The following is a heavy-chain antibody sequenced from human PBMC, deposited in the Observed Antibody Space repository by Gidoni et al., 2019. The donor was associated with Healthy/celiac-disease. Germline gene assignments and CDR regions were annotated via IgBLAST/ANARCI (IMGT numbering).Heavy chain of an antibody. D-gene: IGHD6-6*01. CDR3: ARKQLDNWFDP. V-gene: IGHV4-30-2*01. Sequence: QLQLQESGSGLVKPSPTLSLTCAVSGGSISSGGYSWSWIRQPPGKGLEWIGYIYHSGSTYYNPALKSRVTISVDRSKNQFSLKLSSVTAADTAVYYCARKQLDNWFDPWGQGTLVTVSS. CDR2: IYHSGST. CDR1: GGSISSGGYS. J-gene: IGHJ5*02.